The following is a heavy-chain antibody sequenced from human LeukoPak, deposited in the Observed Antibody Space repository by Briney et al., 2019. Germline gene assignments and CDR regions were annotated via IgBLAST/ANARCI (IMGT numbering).Heavy chain of an antibody. D-gene: IGHD3-3*01. CDR2: INPKSGGT. CDR1: GYTFTSYY. V-gene: IGHV1-2*02. Sequence: ASVKVSCKASGYTFTSYYMHWVRQAPGQGLEWMGWINPKSGGTNYAQKFQGRVTMTRDTSISTAYMELSRLRSDDTAVYYCARGGGTIFGVVNDWGQGTLVTVSP. J-gene: IGHJ4*02. CDR3: ARGGGTIFGVVND.